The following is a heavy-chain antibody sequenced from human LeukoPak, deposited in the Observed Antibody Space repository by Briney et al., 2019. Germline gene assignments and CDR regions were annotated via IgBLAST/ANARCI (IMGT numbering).Heavy chain of an antibody. CDR3: ARALRYYGSGSYKFDY. D-gene: IGHD3-10*01. CDR2: INHSGST. V-gene: IGHV4-34*01. Sequence: SETLSLTCAVYGGSFSGYYWSWIRQPPGKGLEWIGEINHSGSTNYNPSLKSRVTISVDTSKNQFSLKLSSVTAADTAVYYCARALRYYGSGSYKFDYWGQGTLVTVSS. CDR1: GGSFSGYY. J-gene: IGHJ4*02.